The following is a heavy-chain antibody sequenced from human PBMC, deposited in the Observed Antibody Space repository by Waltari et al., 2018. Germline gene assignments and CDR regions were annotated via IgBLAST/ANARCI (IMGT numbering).Heavy chain of an antibody. D-gene: IGHD7-27*01. Sequence: EVQLLESGGGLVQPGGSLRLACAASGCTLSSYAMRWVRQAPGKGLEWVSVIYSGGSTYYADSVKGRFTISRDNSKNTLYLQMNSLRAEDTAVYYCAKDLTRGGQGTLVTVSS. CDR1: GCTLSSYA. CDR3: AKDLTR. J-gene: IGHJ4*02. V-gene: IGHV3-23*03. CDR2: IYSGGST.